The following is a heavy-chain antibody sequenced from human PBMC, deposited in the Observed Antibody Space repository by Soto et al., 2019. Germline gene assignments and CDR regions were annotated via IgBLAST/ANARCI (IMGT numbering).Heavy chain of an antibody. CDR1: EFTFSSYA. CDR3: AKDLVGSNADYFDY. D-gene: IGHD2-15*01. J-gene: IGHJ4*02. CDR2: ISGSGGST. V-gene: IGHV3-23*01. Sequence: EVQLLESGGGLVQPGGSLRLSCAASEFTFSSYAMSWVRQAPGKGMEWVAAISGSGGSTYYADSVKGRFTISRDNSKNTLYLQMNSLRAEDAAVYYCAKDLVGSNADYFDYWGQGTLVTVSS.